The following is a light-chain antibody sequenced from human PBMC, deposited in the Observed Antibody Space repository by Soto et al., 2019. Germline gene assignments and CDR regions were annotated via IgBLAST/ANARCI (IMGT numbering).Light chain of an antibody. Sequence: EIVLTQSPPTLALSPGERATLSCRASQSVATFLAWYQQRPGQAPRLLIYDASHRATGIPARFSGSGSETDFTLTISSLEPEDFAVYFCQHRTDWPPICTFGQGTKVEIK. J-gene: IGKJ2*02. CDR2: DAS. V-gene: IGKV3-11*01. CDR3: QHRTDWPPICT. CDR1: QSVATF.